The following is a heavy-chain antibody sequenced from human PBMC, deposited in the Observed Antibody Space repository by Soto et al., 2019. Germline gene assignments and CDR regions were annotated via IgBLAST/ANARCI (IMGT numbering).Heavy chain of an antibody. CDR3: ARDLGTLHTNWFDP. CDR2: TYYRSKWYN. J-gene: IGHJ5*02. D-gene: IGHD1-1*01. V-gene: IGHV6-1*01. CDR1: GDSVSSNSSA. Sequence: SQTLSLTRVISGDSVSSNSSAWNWIRQSPSRGLEWLGRTYYRSKWYNDYAVSVKSRITINPDTSKNQFSLQLNSVTPEDTAVYYCARDLGTLHTNWFDPWGQGTLVTVSS.